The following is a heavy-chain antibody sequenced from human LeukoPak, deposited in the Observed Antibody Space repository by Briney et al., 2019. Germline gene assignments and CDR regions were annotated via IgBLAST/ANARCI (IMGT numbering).Heavy chain of an antibody. J-gene: IGHJ6*02. D-gene: IGHD2-8*01. V-gene: IGHV3-33*01. CDR3: ARDRHCVNGVCHSPPGMDV. Sequence: LPGGSLRLSCAASGFILNDYGMHWVRQAPGKGLEWVADIWFDKNQHFADSVKGRFAISRDNSENTVYLQINSLRAEDTAVYYCARDRHCVNGVCHSPPGMDVWGQGTTVTVSS. CDR1: GFILNDYG. CDR2: IWFDKNQ.